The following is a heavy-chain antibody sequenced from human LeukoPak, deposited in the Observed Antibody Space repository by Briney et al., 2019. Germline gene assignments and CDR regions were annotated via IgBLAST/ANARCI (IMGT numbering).Heavy chain of an antibody. CDR1: GGSISSYY. J-gene: IGHJ3*02. CDR3: ARATLRYFDWRNRGNDAFDI. V-gene: IGHV4-4*07. D-gene: IGHD3-9*01. CDR2: IYTSGST. Sequence: SETLSLTCTVSGGSISSYYWSWIRQPAGKGLEWIGRIYTSGSTNYNPSLKSRVTISVDTSKNQFSLKLSSVTAADTAVYYCARATLRYFDWRNRGNDAFDIWGQGTMVTVSS.